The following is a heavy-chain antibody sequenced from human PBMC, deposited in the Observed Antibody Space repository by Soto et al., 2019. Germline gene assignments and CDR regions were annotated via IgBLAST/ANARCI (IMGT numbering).Heavy chain of an antibody. Sequence: QVQLQESGPGLVKPSETLSLTCTISGGPMNNYYCSWFRQPRGQGLEWIGYMGYNGFTRYNPSLRSRVAISLVTAKNQFSLNLSSVTAADSALYYCARQGFGELHGLVDVWGQGITVTVSS. CDR3: ARQGFGELHGLVDV. CDR1: GGPMNNYY. CDR2: MGYNGFT. V-gene: IGHV4-59*08. J-gene: IGHJ6*02. D-gene: IGHD3-10*01.